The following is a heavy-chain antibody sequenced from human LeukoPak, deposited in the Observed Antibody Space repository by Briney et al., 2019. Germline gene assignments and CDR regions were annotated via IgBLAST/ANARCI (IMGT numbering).Heavy chain of an antibody. D-gene: IGHD3-3*01. Sequence: RGESLKISCKGSGYSFTSYWIGWVRQMPGKGLEWMGIIYPGDSDTRYSPSFQGQVTISADKSISTAYLQWSSLKASDTAMYYCARRITIFGVAVLYYFDYWGQGTLVTVSS. J-gene: IGHJ4*02. CDR2: IYPGDSDT. V-gene: IGHV5-51*01. CDR3: ARRITIFGVAVLYYFDY. CDR1: GYSFTSYW.